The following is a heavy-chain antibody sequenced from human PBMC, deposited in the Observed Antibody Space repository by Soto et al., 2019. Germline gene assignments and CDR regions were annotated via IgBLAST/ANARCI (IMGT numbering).Heavy chain of an antibody. D-gene: IGHD6-13*01. CDR1: GGTFSSYA. CDR2: IIPIFGTA. J-gene: IGHJ6*02. CDR3: ARALYSSRWGAYYYGMDV. Sequence: SEKVSCKASGGTFSSYAISWVRQAPGQGLEWMGGIIPIFGTANYAQKFQGRVTITADESTSTAYMELSSLRSEDTAVYYCARALYSSRWGAYYYGMDVWGQGTTVTVSS. V-gene: IGHV1-69*13.